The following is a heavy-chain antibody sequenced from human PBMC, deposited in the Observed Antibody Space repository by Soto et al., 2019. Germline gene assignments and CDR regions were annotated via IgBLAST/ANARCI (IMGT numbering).Heavy chain of an antibody. CDR2: ISSSSSYI. D-gene: IGHD3-3*01. Sequence: PGGSLRLSCAASGFTFSSYSLNWVRQAPGKGLEWVSSISSSSSYIYYADSVKGRFTISRDNAKNSLYLQMNSLRAEDTAVYYCARDQNDFWSGYYIDYWRQGTLVTVSS. J-gene: IGHJ4*02. CDR1: GFTFSSYS. CDR3: ARDQNDFWSGYYIDY. V-gene: IGHV3-21*01.